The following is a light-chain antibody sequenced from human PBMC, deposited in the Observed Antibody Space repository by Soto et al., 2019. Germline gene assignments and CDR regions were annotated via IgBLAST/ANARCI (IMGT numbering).Light chain of an antibody. CDR1: SSDVGGYNY. CDR2: DVS. CDR3: CSYTTSNTRQIV. Sequence: QSVLTQPASVSGSPGQSITISCTGTSSDVGGYNYVSWYQQQPGKAPKFMIYDVSNRPSGVSNRFSGSKSGNTASLTTSGLQAEDEADYYCCSYTTSNTRQIVFGTGTKVTV. V-gene: IGLV2-14*01. J-gene: IGLJ1*01.